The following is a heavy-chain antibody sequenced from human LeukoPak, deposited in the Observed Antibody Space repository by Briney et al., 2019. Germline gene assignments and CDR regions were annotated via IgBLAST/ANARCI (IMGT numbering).Heavy chain of an antibody. Sequence: ASVKVSCKASGYTFTSYYMHWVRQAPGQGLEWMGIINPSGGSTSYAQKFQGRVTMTRDTSTSTVYMELSSLRSEDTAVYYCARELAQYYYDSSGYYYNWFDPWGQGTLVTVSS. CDR2: INPSGGST. V-gene: IGHV1-46*01. CDR3: ARELAQYYYDSSGYYYNWFDP. D-gene: IGHD3-22*01. J-gene: IGHJ5*02. CDR1: GYTFTSYY.